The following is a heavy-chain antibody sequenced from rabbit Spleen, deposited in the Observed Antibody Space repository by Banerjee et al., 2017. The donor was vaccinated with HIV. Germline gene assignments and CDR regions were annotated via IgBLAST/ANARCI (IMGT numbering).Heavy chain of an antibody. CDR3: VRDLWSRPTL. V-gene: IGHV1S40*01. J-gene: IGHJ4*01. Sequence: QQLVESGGGLVKPGTSLTLTCKASGFSFSSGYYACWVRQAPGKGLEWIGCISTSSGTIFYASRAKGRFTISTTSTTTVTLQMASLTVADTAAYFCVRDLWSRPTLWGPGTLVTVS. D-gene: IGHD2-1*01. CDR1: GFSFSSGYY. CDR2: ISTSSGTI.